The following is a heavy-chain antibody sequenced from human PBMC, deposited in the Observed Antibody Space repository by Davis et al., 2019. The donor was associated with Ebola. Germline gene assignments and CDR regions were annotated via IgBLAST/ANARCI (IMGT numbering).Heavy chain of an antibody. CDR1: GFIFSSYV. V-gene: IGHV3-23*01. J-gene: IGHJ3*02. D-gene: IGHD1-26*01. CDR3: AKDTSNIWFDI. Sequence: PGGSLRLSCAASGFIFSSYVMSWVRQAPGKGLEWVSTLGVGADTYYADSVKGRFTISRDNSKNTLYLQMNSLRVEDTAIYYCAKDTSNIWFDIWGQGTMVTVSS. CDR2: LGVGADT.